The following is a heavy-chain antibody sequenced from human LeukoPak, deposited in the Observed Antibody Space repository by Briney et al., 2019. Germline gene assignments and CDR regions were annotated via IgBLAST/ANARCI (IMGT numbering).Heavy chain of an antibody. CDR2: IGTAGDT. V-gene: IGHV3-13*01. D-gene: IGHD3-22*01. Sequence: GGSLRLSSAASGFTFSSYDMHWVRQATGKGLEWVSAIGTAGDTYYPGSVKGRFTISRENAKNSLYLQMNSLRAGDTAVYYCARGGHDSSGYYPDYWGQGTLVTVSS. CDR3: ARGGHDSSGYYPDY. J-gene: IGHJ4*02. CDR1: GFTFSSYD.